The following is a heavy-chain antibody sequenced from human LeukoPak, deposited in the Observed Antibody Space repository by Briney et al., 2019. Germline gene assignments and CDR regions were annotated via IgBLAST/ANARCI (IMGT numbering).Heavy chain of an antibody. CDR2: ISQSGNT. D-gene: IGHD4-11*01. CDR3: VRSEIDDYSRY. J-gene: IGHJ4*02. Sequence: PLETLSLTCSVSGCSISSGYEWGWIRQPPGKRLEWIGSISQSGNTYDNLSLKSRVTMSVNTARNQFSLKLTSVTAADTAVYYCVRSEIDDYSRYWGRGMLVIVSS. V-gene: IGHV4-38-2*02. CDR1: GCSISSGYE.